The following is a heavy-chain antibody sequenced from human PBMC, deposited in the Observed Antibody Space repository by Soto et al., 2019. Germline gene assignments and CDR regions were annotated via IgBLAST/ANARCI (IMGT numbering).Heavy chain of an antibody. D-gene: IGHD6-13*01. V-gene: IGHV4-39*01. CDR2: IYYSGST. Sequence: QLQLQESGPGLVKPSETLSLTCTVSGGSISSSSYYWGWIRQPPGKGLEWIGSIYYSGSTYYNPALKTRFTVSAXTSKNQFSLKLSSVTAADPAVYYCARRGSSSGYGYWGQGTLVTVSS. J-gene: IGHJ4*02. CDR3: ARRGSSSGYGY. CDR1: GGSISSSSYY.